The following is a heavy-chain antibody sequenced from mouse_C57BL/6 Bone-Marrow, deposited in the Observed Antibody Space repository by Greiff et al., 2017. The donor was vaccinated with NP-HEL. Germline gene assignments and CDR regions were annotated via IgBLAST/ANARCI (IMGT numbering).Heavy chain of an antibody. V-gene: IGHV1-59*01. CDR3: ARSDGNPAWFAY. Sequence: VQLQQPGAELVRPGTSVKLSCKASGYTFTSYWMHWVKQRPGQGLEWIGVIDPSDSYTNYNQKFKGKATLTVDTSSSTAYMQLSSLTSEDSAVYYCARSDGNPAWFAYWGQGTLVTVSA. D-gene: IGHD2-1*01. J-gene: IGHJ3*01. CDR2: IDPSDSYT. CDR1: GYTFTSYW.